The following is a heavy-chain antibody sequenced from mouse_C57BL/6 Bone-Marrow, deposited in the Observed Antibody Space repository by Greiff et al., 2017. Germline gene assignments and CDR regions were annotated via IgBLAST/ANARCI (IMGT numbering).Heavy chain of an antibody. CDR1: GFTFSSYA. J-gene: IGHJ4*01. CDR2: ISDGGSYT. D-gene: IGHD2-2*01. CDR3: ARGVYGYDPYAMDY. V-gene: IGHV5-4*03. Sequence: EVKLVESGGGLVKPGGSLKLSCAASGFTFSSYAMSWVRQTPEKRLEWVATISDGGSYTYYPDNVKGRFTISRDNAKNNLYLQMSHLKSEDTAMYYCARGVYGYDPYAMDYWGQGTSVTVPS.